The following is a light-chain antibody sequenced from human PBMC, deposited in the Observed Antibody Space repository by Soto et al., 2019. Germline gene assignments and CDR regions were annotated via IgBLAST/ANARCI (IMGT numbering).Light chain of an antibody. J-gene: IGKJ1*01. Sequence: EIVLTQSPATLSLSPGERANLSCRASQSASSSYLAWYQQRPGQAPRLLIYVASSRATGIPDRFSGSGSGTDFTLTISRLEPEDFAVYYCKQYGSSLTFGQGTKVDIK. V-gene: IGKV3-20*01. CDR1: QSASSSY. CDR3: KQYGSSLT. CDR2: VAS.